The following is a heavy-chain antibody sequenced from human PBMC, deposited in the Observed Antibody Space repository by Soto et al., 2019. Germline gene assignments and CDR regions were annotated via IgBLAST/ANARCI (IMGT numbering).Heavy chain of an antibody. CDR2: ISYDGSNK. CDR3: AKGLVPAAMYYYYGMDV. V-gene: IGHV3-30*18. D-gene: IGHD2-2*01. J-gene: IGHJ6*02. CDR1: GLTFSSYG. Sequence: GGSLRLSCAASGLTFSSYGMHWVRQAPGKGLEWVAVISYDGSNKYYADSVKGRLTISRDNSKNTLYLQMNSLRAEDTAVYYCAKGLVPAAMYYYYGMDVWGQGTTVTVSS.